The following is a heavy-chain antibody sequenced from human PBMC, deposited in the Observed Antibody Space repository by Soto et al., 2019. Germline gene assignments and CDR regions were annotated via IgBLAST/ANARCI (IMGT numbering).Heavy chain of an antibody. CDR1: GFTFSSYA. CDR3: AKAADYYGSGSLPYGMDV. J-gene: IGHJ6*02. D-gene: IGHD3-10*01. V-gene: IGHV3-23*01. Sequence: GGSLRLSCAASGFTFSSYAMSWVRQAPGKGLEWVSAISGSGGSTYYADSVKGRFTISRDNSKNTLYLQMNSLRAEDTAVYYCAKAADYYGSGSLPYGMDVWGQGTTVTVSS. CDR2: ISGSGGST.